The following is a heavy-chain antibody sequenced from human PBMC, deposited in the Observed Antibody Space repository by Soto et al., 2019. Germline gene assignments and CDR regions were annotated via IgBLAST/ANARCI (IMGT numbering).Heavy chain of an antibody. D-gene: IGHD3-9*01. V-gene: IGHV4-31*03. CDR2: IYYSGST. CDR3: ARAYYDILTGYYSAFDY. Sequence: SETLSLTCTVSGGSISSGGYYWSWIRQHPGKGLEWIGYIYYSGSTYYNPSLKSRVTISVDTSKNQFSLKLSSVTAADTAVYYCARAYYDILTGYYSAFDYWGQGTLVTVSS. J-gene: IGHJ4*02. CDR1: GGSISSGGYY.